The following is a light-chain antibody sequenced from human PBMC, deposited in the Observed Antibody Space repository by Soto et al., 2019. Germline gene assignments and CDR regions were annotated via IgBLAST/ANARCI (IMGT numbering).Light chain of an antibody. CDR3: CSYAGNKAL. CDR1: SSDVGGYNL. Sequence: QSALTQPASVSGSPGQSITISCTGTSSDVGGYNLVSWYQHHPGKAPRLMIYEGSKRRSGVSNRFSGSTSGNTASLTISGLQPEDEADYYCCSYAGNKALFGGGTKLTVL. V-gene: IGLV2-23*01. J-gene: IGLJ2*01. CDR2: EGS.